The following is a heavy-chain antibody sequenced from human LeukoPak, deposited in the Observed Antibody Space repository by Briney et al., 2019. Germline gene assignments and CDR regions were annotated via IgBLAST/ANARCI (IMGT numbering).Heavy chain of an antibody. J-gene: IGHJ4*02. V-gene: IGHV3-23*01. D-gene: IGHD3-10*01. CDR2: ISGRSGDT. CDR1: GFTVSSNY. CDR3: APYEGIGAR. Sequence: PGGSLRLSCAASGFTVSSNYMSWVRQAPGKGLEWVSAISGRSGDTYYAASVKGRFTISRDNSKNTLYLQMNTLRAEDTAVYYCAPYEGIGARGGQGTLVTVSS.